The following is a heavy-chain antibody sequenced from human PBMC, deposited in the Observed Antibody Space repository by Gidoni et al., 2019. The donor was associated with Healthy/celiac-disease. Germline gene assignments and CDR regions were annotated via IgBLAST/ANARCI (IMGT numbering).Heavy chain of an antibody. V-gene: IGHV4-59*01. CDR3: ARGYSGWYIFDY. Sequence: QVQLQESGPGLVKPSETLSLTCTVSGGSISSYYWSWIRQPPGKGLEWIGYIYYSGSTNYNPSLKSRVTISVDTSKNQFSLKLSSVTAADTAVYYCARGYSGWYIFDYWGQGTLVTVSS. CDR1: GGSISSYY. CDR2: IYYSGST. D-gene: IGHD6-19*01. J-gene: IGHJ4*02.